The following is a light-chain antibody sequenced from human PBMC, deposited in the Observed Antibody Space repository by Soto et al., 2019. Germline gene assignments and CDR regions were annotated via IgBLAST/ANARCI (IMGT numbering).Light chain of an antibody. Sequence: EIVLTQSPGTLSLSPGERATLSCRASQSVRSGYLAWYQQKPGQAPRLLIYGASSRATGIPDRFSGSGSGTDFTLTISRLEPEDFAVYYCQQYGNSVFTFGPGTKVDLK. CDR1: QSVRSGY. J-gene: IGKJ3*01. CDR2: GAS. V-gene: IGKV3-20*01. CDR3: QQYGNSVFT.